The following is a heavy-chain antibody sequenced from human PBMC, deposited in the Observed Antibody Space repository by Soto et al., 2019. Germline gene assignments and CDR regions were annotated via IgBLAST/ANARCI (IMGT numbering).Heavy chain of an antibody. D-gene: IGHD6-13*01. J-gene: IGHJ6*02. Sequence: QVQLVESGGGVVQPGRSLSLSCAASGFTFSSYGMHWVRQAPGKGLEWVAVIWYDGSNKYYADSVKGRFTISRDNSKNTLYLQMNSLRAEDTAVYYCARDIAAAGTSYYYYSMDVWGQGTTVTVSS. V-gene: IGHV3-33*01. CDR1: GFTFSSYG. CDR3: ARDIAAAGTSYYYYSMDV. CDR2: IWYDGSNK.